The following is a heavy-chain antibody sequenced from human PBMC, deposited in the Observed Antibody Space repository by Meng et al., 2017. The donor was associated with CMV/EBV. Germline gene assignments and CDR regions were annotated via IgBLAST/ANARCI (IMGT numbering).Heavy chain of an antibody. D-gene: IGHD3-3*02. V-gene: IGHV3-7*01. J-gene: IGHJ3*02. Sequence: GKSLKISCAASGFTFSSYWMSWVRQAPGKGLEWVANIKQDGSEKYYVDSVKGRFTISRDNAKNSLYLQMNSLRAEDTAVYYCARHEHWDAFDIWGQGTMVTVSS. CDR2: IKQDGSEK. CDR3: ARHEHWDAFDI. CDR1: GFTFSSYW.